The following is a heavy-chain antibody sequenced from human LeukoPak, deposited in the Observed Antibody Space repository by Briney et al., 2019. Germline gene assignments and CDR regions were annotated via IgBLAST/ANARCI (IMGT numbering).Heavy chain of an antibody. CDR1: GFTFSSYA. J-gene: IGHJ4*02. V-gene: IGHV3-23*01. CDR3: AKRVTTVTTFDF. Sequence: PGGSLRLSCAASGFTFSSYAMNWVRQAPGKGLEWVSVISGSGGGTSYADSVKGRFTISRDNSKNTLYLQMNSLRAEDTAVYYCAKRVTTVTTFDFWGQGTLVTVSS. D-gene: IGHD4-17*01. CDR2: ISGSGGGT.